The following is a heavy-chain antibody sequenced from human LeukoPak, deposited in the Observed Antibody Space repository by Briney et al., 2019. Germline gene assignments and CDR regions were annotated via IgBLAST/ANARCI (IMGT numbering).Heavy chain of an antibody. CDR2: ISSSTTYI. J-gene: IGHJ2*01. V-gene: IGHV3-21*01. CDR3: ARPYCSAVSCSLGWYFDL. Sequence: GGSLRLSCAASGFTFSSYAMHWVRQAPGKGLEWVSSISSSTTYIFYADSVKGRFTISRDNAENTLYLQMNSLRAEDTAVYYCARPYCSAVSCSLGWYFDLRGRGTLVTVSS. D-gene: IGHD2-15*01. CDR1: GFTFSSYA.